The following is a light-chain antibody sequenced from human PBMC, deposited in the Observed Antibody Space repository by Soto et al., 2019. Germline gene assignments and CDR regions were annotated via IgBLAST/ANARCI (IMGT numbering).Light chain of an antibody. J-gene: IGLJ2*01. CDR1: SSNIGRDF. V-gene: IGLV1-47*02. CDR3: ASWDDSLSGVV. CDR2: SDN. Sequence: QPVLTQPPSASGTPGQRVTISCSGSSSNIGRDFVYWYQQVPGTAPKPLIYSDNHRYSGVPDRFSGSKSGTSASLAISGLRSEDEADYYCASWDDSLSGVVFGGGTKVTVL.